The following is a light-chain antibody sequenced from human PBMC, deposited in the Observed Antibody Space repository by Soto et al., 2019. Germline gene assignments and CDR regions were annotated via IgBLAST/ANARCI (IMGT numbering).Light chain of an antibody. CDR2: EGS. V-gene: IGLV2-23*01. CDR3: CSYAGSSTLWV. Sequence: QSALTQPASVSGSPGQSITISCTGTSSDVGSYNLVSWYQQHPGKAPKLMIYEGSKRPSGVSNRFSGSKSGNTASLTISGLQAEDEADYYCCSYAGSSTLWVFGTGT. J-gene: IGLJ1*01. CDR1: SSDVGSYNL.